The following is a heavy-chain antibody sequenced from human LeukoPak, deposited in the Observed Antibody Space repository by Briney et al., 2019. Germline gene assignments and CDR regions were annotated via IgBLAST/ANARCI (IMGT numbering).Heavy chain of an antibody. J-gene: IGHJ4*02. CDR3: ARDYNPTNF. V-gene: IGHV4-59*01. CDR2: IYYSGST. Sequence: SETLSLTCTVSVDSISSYYWSWIRQPPGKGLEWIGHIYYSGSTSYNPSLKSRVSISVDTSKNQFSLKLSSVTAADTAVYYCARDYNPTNFWGQGTLVTVSS. D-gene: IGHD1-1*01. CDR1: VDSISSYY.